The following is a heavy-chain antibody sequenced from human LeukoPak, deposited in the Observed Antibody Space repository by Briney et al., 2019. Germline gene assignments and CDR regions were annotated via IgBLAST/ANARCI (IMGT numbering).Heavy chain of an antibody. V-gene: IGHV4-59*01. Sequence: SETLSLTCTVSGGSISSYYWSWIRQPPGKGLEWIGYIYYSGSTNYNPSLKSRVTISVDTSKNQFSLKLSSVTAADTAVYYCASMTTVTTDAAAWYFDLWGRGTLVTVSS. J-gene: IGHJ2*01. CDR2: IYYSGST. CDR1: GGSISSYY. CDR3: ASMTTVTTDAAAWYFDL. D-gene: IGHD4-17*01.